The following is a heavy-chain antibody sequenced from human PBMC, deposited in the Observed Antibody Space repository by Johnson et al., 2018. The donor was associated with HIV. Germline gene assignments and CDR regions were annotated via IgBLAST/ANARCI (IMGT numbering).Heavy chain of an antibody. CDR3: AKDFGSGWADAFDI. Sequence: QMQLVESGGGVVQPGRSLRLSCAASGFTFSSYAMHWVRQAPGKGLEWVAVISYDGSNKYYADSVKGRFTISRDNSKNTLYLQMNSLRTEDSALYYCAKDFGSGWADAFDIWGQGTGVTISS. V-gene: IGHV3-30*04. D-gene: IGHD6-19*01. CDR1: GFTFSSYA. J-gene: IGHJ3*02. CDR2: ISYDGSNK.